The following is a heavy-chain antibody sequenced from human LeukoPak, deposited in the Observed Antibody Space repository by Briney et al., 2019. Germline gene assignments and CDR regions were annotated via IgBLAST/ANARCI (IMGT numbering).Heavy chain of an antibody. V-gene: IGHV1-2*02. CDR3: ARDWTDCSSTSCS. Sequence: ASVKVSCKASGYTFTGYYMHWVRQAPGQGLEWMGWINPNSGGTNYAQKFQGRVTMTRDMSISTAYMELSRLRSDDTAVYYCARDWTDCSSTSCSWGQGTLVTVSS. D-gene: IGHD2-2*01. CDR2: INPNSGGT. J-gene: IGHJ4*02. CDR1: GYTFTGYY.